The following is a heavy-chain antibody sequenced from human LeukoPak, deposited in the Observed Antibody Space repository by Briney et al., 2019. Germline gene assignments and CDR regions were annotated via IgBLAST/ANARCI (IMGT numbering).Heavy chain of an antibody. CDR1: GDSVRTSNSY. CDR3: ARRRAAAGPFDC. V-gene: IGHV4-39*01. Sequence: RTSETLSLTCTVSGDSVRTSNSYWGWIRQPPGKGLEWIGSMFYSGNTYYNPSLKSRVTISVDTSKNQFSLELSSVSAADTAVYYCARRRAAAGPFDCWGQGTLVTVSS. J-gene: IGHJ4*02. D-gene: IGHD6-13*01. CDR2: MFYSGNT.